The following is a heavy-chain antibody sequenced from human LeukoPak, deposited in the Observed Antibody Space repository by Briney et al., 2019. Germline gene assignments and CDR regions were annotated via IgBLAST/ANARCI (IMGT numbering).Heavy chain of an antibody. D-gene: IGHD3-3*01. CDR3: ARSDYDFWSGYFSFDY. Sequence: PSETLSLTCTEPGGSISSYYWSWIRQPPGKGLEWIGYIYYSGGTNYNTSLQSRVTIPVATSKKQFSLKFSCAAAAVTAVYCFARSDYDFWSGYFSFDYWGQGTLVTVSS. CDR1: GGSISSYY. V-gene: IGHV4-59*01. CDR2: IYYSGGT. J-gene: IGHJ4*02.